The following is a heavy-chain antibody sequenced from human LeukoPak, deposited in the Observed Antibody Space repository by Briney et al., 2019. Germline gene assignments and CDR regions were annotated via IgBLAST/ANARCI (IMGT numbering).Heavy chain of an antibody. CDR1: GGSISSGVNY. J-gene: IGHJ5*02. CDR2: IFYSGST. Sequence: SETLPLTCTVSGGSISSGVNYWSWIRQHPGKGLEWIGYIFYSGSTYYNPSLKSRVSISVDTSKNQFSLKVSSVTAADTAVYYCAGEGDSGNRFDPWGQGTLVTVSS. V-gene: IGHV4-31*03. D-gene: IGHD1-26*01. CDR3: AGEGDSGNRFDP.